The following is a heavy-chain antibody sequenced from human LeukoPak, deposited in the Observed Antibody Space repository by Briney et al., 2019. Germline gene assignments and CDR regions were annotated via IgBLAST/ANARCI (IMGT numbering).Heavy chain of an antibody. CDR1: GFTFDDYA. CDR2: ISWNSGSI. J-gene: IGHJ6*02. Sequence: PGRSLRLSCAASGFTFDDYATHWVRQAPGKGLEWVSGISWNSGSIGYADSVKGRFTISRDNAKNPLYLQMNSLRAEDTALYYCAKDSSSDGYSYGYNGMDVWGQGTTVTVSS. CDR3: AKDSSSDGYSYGYNGMDV. V-gene: IGHV3-9*01. D-gene: IGHD5-18*01.